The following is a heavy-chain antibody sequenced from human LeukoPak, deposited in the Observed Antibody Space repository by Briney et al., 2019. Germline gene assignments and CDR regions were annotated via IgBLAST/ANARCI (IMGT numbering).Heavy chain of an antibody. J-gene: IGHJ4*02. CDR1: GDSISSGDYY. CDR2: ISSSGST. D-gene: IGHD3-10*01. CDR3: ARRLRFGAGIDY. V-gene: IGHV4-61*02. Sequence: PSETLSLTCTVSGDSISSGDYYWSWIRQPAGKGLERIGRISSSGSTNYNPSLKSRVTISVDTSKNQFSLKLSSVTAADTAVYYCARRLRFGAGIDYWGQGTLVTVSS.